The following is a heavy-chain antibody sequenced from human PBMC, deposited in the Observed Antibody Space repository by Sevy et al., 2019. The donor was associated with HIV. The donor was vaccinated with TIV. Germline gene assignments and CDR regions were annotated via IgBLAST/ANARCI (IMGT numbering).Heavy chain of an antibody. CDR2: ISSSSSYI. CDR1: GFTFSSYS. V-gene: IGHV3-21*01. CDR3: ARGGTQLTKAPNWFDP. Sequence: GGSLRLSCAASGFTFSSYSMNWVRQAPGKGLEWVSSISSSSSYIYYADSVKGRFTISRDHAKNSLYLQMKCLRAEDTAVYYGARGGTQLTKAPNWFDPWGQGTLVTVSS. D-gene: IGHD1-1*01. J-gene: IGHJ5*02.